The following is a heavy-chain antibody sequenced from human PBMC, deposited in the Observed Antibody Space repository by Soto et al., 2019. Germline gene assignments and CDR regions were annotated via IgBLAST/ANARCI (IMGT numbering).Heavy chain of an antibody. V-gene: IGHV2-70*11. CDR3: ARMVYSGYDSDY. CDR2: IDWDDDK. CDR1: GFSLSTSGMC. Sequence: SGLTLVNPTQTLTLTCTFSGFSLSTSGMCVSWIRQPPGKALEWLARIDWDDDKYYSTSLKTRLTISKDTSKNQVVLTMTNMDPVDTATYYCARMVYSGYDSDYWGQGTLVTVSS. J-gene: IGHJ4*02. D-gene: IGHD5-12*01.